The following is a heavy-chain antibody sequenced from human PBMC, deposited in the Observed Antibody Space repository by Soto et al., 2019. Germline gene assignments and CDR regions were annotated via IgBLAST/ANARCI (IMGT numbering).Heavy chain of an antibody. V-gene: IGHV3-48*01. CDR3: ARVAYYYDGSGYFY. CDR2: ISPSSSSI. CDR1: GFTFSSYS. Sequence: GGSLRLSCAASGFTFSSYSMHWVRQAPGKGLEWVSYISPSSSSIYYADSVKGRFTISRDNAKNSLYLQMNSLRAEDTAVYYCARVAYYYDGSGYFYWGQGTLVTVSS. J-gene: IGHJ4*02. D-gene: IGHD3-22*01.